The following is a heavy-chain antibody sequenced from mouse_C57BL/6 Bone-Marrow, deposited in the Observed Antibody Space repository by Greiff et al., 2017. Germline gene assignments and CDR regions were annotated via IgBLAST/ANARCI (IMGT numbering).Heavy chain of an antibody. V-gene: IGHV1-63*01. D-gene: IGHD3-1*01. CDR3: ARSGSAIYYYAMDY. CDR1: GYTFTNYW. CDR2: IYPGGGYT. Sequence: QVHVKQSGAELVRPGTSVKMSCKASGYTFTNYWIGWAKQRPGHGLEWIGDIYPGGGYTNYNEKFKGKATLTADKSSSTAYMQFSSLTSEDSAIYYCARSGSAIYYYAMDYWGQGTSVTVSS. J-gene: IGHJ4*01.